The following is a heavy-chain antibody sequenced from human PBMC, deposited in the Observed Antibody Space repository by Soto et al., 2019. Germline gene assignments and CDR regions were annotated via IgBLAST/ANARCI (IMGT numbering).Heavy chain of an antibody. V-gene: IGHV3-23*01. CDR1: GFTFSSYA. D-gene: IGHD2-2*01. J-gene: IGHJ6*02. Sequence: GGSLRLSCAASGFTFSSYAMSWVRQAPGKGLEWVSAISGSGGSTYYADSVKGRFTISRDNSKNTLYLQMNSLRAEDKAVYYCANHLGYCSSTSCYQGTYYYYYGMDVWGQGTTVTVSS. CDR3: ANHLGYCSSTSCYQGTYYYYYGMDV. CDR2: ISGSGGST.